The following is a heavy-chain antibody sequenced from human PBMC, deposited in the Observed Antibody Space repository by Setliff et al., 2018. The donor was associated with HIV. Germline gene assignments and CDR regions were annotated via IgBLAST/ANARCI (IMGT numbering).Heavy chain of an antibody. CDR3: ARDTVSGSFDY. V-gene: IGHV3-7*01. Sequence: GGSLRLSCAASGFTSSTYWMSWVRQAPGKGLEWVANINEDGSQKYYVDSVKGRFTISRDNAKKSLYLQMNSLRVEDTAVYYCARDTVSGSFDYWGQGTLVT. CDR1: GFTSSTYW. J-gene: IGHJ4*02. CDR2: INEDGSQK.